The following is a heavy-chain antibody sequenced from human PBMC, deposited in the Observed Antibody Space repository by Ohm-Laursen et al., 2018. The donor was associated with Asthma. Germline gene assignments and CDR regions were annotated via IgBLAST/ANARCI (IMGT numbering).Heavy chain of an antibody. D-gene: IGHD1-26*01. Sequence: GSLRLSCTASGFTVSSNYMNWVRQAPGKGLEWVSYIGNSGSAIYYADSVKGRFTLSRDNAKNSLYLQMNSLRAGDTAVYYCARASGGYYIDYWGQGTLVTVSS. CDR2: IGNSGSAI. V-gene: IGHV3-11*01. CDR3: ARASGGYYIDY. CDR1: GFTVSSNY. J-gene: IGHJ4*02.